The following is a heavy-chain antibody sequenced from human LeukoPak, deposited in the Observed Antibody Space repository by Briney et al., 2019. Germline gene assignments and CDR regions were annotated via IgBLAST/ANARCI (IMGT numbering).Heavy chain of an antibody. D-gene: IGHD2-2*01. J-gene: IGHJ5*02. CDR3: ARAMVPAANDDWFDP. CDR2: IYYSGST. V-gene: IGHV4-59*01. Sequence: SETLSLTCTVSGGSISSYYWSWIRQPPGKGLEWIGYIYYSGSTNYNPSLKSRVTISVDTSKNQFSLKLSSVTAADTAVYYCARAMVPAANDDWFDPWGQGTLVTVSS. CDR1: GGSISSYY.